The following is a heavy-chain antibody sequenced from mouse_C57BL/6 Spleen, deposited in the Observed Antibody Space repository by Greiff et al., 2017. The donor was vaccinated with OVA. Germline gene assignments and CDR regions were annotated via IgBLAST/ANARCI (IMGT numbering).Heavy chain of an antibody. V-gene: IGHV1-59*01. CDR2: IDPSDSYT. D-gene: IGHD4-1*01. CDR3: ARRTGTRYFDY. J-gene: IGHJ2*01. CDR1: GYTFTSYW. Sequence: QVQLQQPGAELVRPGPSVKLSCKASGYTFTSYWMHWVKQRPGQGLEWIGVIDPSDSYTNYNQKFKGKATLTVDTSSSTAYMQLSSLTSEDSAVYYCARRTGTRYFDYWGQGTTLTVSS.